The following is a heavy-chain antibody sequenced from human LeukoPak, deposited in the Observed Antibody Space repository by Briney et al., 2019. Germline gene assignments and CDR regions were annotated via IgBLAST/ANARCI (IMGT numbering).Heavy chain of an antibody. D-gene: IGHD3-10*01. Sequence: GGSLRLSCAASGFTFSTYSMIWVRQAPGKGLEWVSLISSSSNYKYYADSVKGRFTISRDNAKNSLYLQMNSLRAEDTAVYYCARDSNDSGTYYYMDVWGKGTTVTVSS. J-gene: IGHJ6*03. V-gene: IGHV3-21*01. CDR1: GFTFSTYS. CDR3: ARDSNDSGTYYYMDV. CDR2: ISSSSNYK.